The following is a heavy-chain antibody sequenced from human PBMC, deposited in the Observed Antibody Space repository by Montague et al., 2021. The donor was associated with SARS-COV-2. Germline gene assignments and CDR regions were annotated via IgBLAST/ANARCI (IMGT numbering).Heavy chain of an antibody. CDR1: GGSIGGDY. Sequence: SETLSLTCSGLGGSIGGDYWSSIRQTPGKEREWFGDIRYNGRNTYSPSFKSRVTISIDTPKNQFSLKLSSVTAADTAVYYCARSLDPSGTYYLPYWGQGTLVTVSS. V-gene: IGHV4-59*01. CDR3: ARSLDPSGTYYLPY. CDR2: IRYNGRN. D-gene: IGHD3-10*01. J-gene: IGHJ4*02.